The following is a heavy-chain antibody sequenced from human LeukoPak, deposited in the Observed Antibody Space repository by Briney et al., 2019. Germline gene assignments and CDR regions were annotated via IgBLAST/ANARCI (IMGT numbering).Heavy chain of an antibody. V-gene: IGHV4-61*02. Sequence: TLSLTCTVSGGSISSGTYYWSWIRQPAGKGLEWIGRIYTSGSSNYNPSLQSRVTISPDTSKSQVSLKLSSVTAADTAVYYCARVSTKGVDFWGQGTLVTVSS. CDR3: ARVSTKGVDF. CDR1: GGSISSGTYY. J-gene: IGHJ4*02. CDR2: IYTSGSS.